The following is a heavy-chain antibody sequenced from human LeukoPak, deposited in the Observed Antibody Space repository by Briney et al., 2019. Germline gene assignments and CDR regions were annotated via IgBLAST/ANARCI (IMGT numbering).Heavy chain of an antibody. V-gene: IGHV3-23*01. J-gene: IGHJ4*02. Sequence: GGSLRLSCAVSGFTFNNYWMNWVRQAPGKGLEWVSAISGGVGSTYYADSVKGRFTISRDNSKNTLYLQMNSLRAEDTAVYYCAKALGWGAASDYWGQGTLVTVSS. D-gene: IGHD3-16*01. CDR1: GFTFNNYW. CDR2: ISGGVGST. CDR3: AKALGWGAASDY.